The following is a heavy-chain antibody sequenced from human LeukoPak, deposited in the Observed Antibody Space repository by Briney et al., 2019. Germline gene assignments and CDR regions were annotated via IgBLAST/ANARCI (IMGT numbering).Heavy chain of an antibody. CDR3: ARDPYNGYYGDDYYYYMDV. CDR1: GFIVGHYY. V-gene: IGHV3-53*01. Sequence: PGGSLRLSCAASGFIVGHYYMSWVRQAPGKGLECVSVIYTDDTTYYADSVKGRFTISRDNAKNSLSLQMNSLRAEDTAVYYCARDPYNGYYGDDYYYYMDVWGKGTTVTISS. J-gene: IGHJ6*03. CDR2: IYTDDTT. D-gene: IGHD4-17*01.